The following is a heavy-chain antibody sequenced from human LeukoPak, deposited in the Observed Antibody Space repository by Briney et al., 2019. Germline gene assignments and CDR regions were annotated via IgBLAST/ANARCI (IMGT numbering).Heavy chain of an antibody. CDR3: AKSGSGTFRPFS. Sequence: GGSLRLFCAASGFTFSSYAMSWGRQAPGKGLEWVSLISGSGYSTYYADSVKGRFTISRDDSNNMLSLQMNGLRADDTALYYCAKSGSGTFRPFSWGQGTLVTVSS. D-gene: IGHD3-10*01. CDR1: GFTFSSYA. CDR2: ISGSGYST. V-gene: IGHV3-23*01. J-gene: IGHJ5*02.